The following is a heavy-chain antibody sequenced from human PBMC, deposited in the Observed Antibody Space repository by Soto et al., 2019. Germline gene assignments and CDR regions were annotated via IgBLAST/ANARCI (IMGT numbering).Heavy chain of an antibody. V-gene: IGHV1-18*01. CDR2: ISAYNGNT. CDR3: GRDGGSSGWYYFDL. Sequence: ASLKVSCKASGYTFTSYGISWVRQAPGQGLEWMGWISAYNGNTNYAQKFQGRVTMTTHTSTSPAYMDLTSLRSDDTSVYCGGRDGGSSGWYYFDLWGQGARFTAPS. J-gene: IGHJ4*02. CDR1: GYTFTSYG. D-gene: IGHD6-19*01.